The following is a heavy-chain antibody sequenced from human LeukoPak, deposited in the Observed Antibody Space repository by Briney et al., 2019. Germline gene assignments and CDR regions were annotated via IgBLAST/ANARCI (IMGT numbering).Heavy chain of an antibody. V-gene: IGHV4-31*03. J-gene: IGHJ4*02. CDR1: GGSISSGGYY. CDR3: ARFEQLAYYFDY. CDR2: IYYSGST. Sequence: PSQTLSLTCTVSGGSISSGGYYWSWIRQHPGKGLEWIGYIYYSGSTYYTPSLKSRVTISVDTSKNQFSLKLSSVTAADTAVYYCARFEQLAYYFDYWGQGTLVTVSS. D-gene: IGHD6-6*01.